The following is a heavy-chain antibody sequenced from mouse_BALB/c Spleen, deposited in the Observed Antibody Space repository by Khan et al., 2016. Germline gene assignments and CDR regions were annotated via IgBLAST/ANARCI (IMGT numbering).Heavy chain of an antibody. Sequence: VQLKESGAELVKPGASVKLSCTASGFNIKDTYMHWVKQRPEQGLEWIGRIDPANGNTKYDPKFQGKATITADTSSNTAYLQLSSLTSEDTADYYWASTVVADFDYWGQGTTLTVSS. CDR2: IDPANGNT. V-gene: IGHV14-3*02. CDR3: ASTVVADFDY. CDR1: GFNIKDTY. J-gene: IGHJ2*01. D-gene: IGHD1-1*01.